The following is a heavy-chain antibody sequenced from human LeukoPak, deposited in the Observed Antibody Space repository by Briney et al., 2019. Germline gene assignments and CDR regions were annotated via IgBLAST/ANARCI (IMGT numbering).Heavy chain of an antibody. CDR1: GFTFSSYS. J-gene: IGHJ4*02. CDR3: ARETRGCSSSWTPGDY. CDR2: ISSGSSTI. D-gene: IGHD6-13*01. V-gene: IGHV3-48*02. Sequence: PGRSLRLSCVASGFTFSSYSMNWVRQAPGKGLEWVSYISSGSSTIYYADSVKGRFTISRDNAKNSLYLQMNSLRDEDTAVYYCARETRGCSSSWTPGDYWGQGTLVTVSS.